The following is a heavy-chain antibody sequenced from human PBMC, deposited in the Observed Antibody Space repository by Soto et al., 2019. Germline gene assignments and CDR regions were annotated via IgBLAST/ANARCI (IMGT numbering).Heavy chain of an antibody. CDR3: AIDYYDSSGYYPYYYYYGMDV. Sequence: PSETLSLTCTVSGGSVSSGIYYWSWIRQPPGKGLEWIGYIYYSGSTNYNPSLKSRVTISVDTSKNQFSLKLSSVTAADTAVYYCAIDYYDSSGYYPYYYYYGMDVWGQGTTVTVSS. V-gene: IGHV4-61*01. CDR1: GGSVSSGIYY. CDR2: IYYSGST. D-gene: IGHD3-22*01. J-gene: IGHJ6*02.